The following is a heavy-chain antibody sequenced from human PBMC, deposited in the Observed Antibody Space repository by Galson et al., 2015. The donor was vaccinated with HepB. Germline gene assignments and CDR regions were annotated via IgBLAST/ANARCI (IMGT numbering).Heavy chain of an antibody. J-gene: IGHJ5*02. CDR3: AGLFRQQLVNFADWFDP. V-gene: IGHV3-7*03. D-gene: IGHD6-13*01. CDR2: IKQDGSEK. CDR1: GFSLSRYW. Sequence: SLRLSCAASGFSLSRYWMSWVRQAPGKGLEWVANIKQDGSEKFYVDSVKGRFTISRDNAKNSLYLQMNSLRAEDTAVYHCAGLFRQQLVNFADWFDPWGQGTLVTVSS.